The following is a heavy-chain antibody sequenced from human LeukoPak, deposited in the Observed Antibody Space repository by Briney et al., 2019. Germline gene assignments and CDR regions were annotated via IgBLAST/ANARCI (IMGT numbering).Heavy chain of an antibody. Sequence: PGGSLRLSCAASRFTFSSYWMTWVRQAPGKGLEWVASIVEDGSQKYYVDSVKGRFTISRDNAKNSLYLQMNSLEAEDTAVYYCARDVIGGDTLDSWGQGTLVTVSS. J-gene: IGHJ4*02. D-gene: IGHD2-21*02. V-gene: IGHV3-7*01. CDR2: IVEDGSQK. CDR1: RFTFSSYW. CDR3: ARDVIGGDTLDS.